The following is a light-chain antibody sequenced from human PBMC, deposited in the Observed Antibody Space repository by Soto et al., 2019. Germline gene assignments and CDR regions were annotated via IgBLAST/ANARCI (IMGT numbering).Light chain of an antibody. CDR3: QQYNKWPPWP. Sequence: EIVMTQSPATLSVSPGERATLSCRASQSVSSSLAWYQQKPGQAPRLLIYGASTRATGIPARFSGSGSGTEFTLTISSLQSEDFAVYYCQQYNKWPPWPFGQGTKLEIK. CDR1: QSVSSS. CDR2: GAS. J-gene: IGKJ2*01. V-gene: IGKV3-15*01.